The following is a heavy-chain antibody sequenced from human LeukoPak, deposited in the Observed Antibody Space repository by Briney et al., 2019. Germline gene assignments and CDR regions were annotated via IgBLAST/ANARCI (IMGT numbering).Heavy chain of an antibody. CDR2: IRSSSSYI. CDR1: GLTFSSYS. CDR3: ARSYYGDPTYYYYHMDV. J-gene: IGHJ6*02. D-gene: IGHD4-17*01. V-gene: IGHV3-21*01. Sequence: GGSLRLSCAASGLTFSSYSMNWVRQAPGKGLEWVSSIRSSSSYIYYADSVKGRFTISRDNAKNSLYLQMNSLRAEDTAVYYCARSYYGDPTYYYYHMDVWGQGTTVTVSS.